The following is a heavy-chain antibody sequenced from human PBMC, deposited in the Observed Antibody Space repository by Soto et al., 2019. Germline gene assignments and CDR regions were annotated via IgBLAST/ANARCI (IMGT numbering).Heavy chain of an antibody. D-gene: IGHD3-9*01. J-gene: IGHJ3*01. CDR2: ISTFNGKT. CDR1: RYTFTSHG. CDR3: ARLLTEGATFREDAFDL. Sequence: QIQLVQSGGDVKTPGASVKVSCTTSRYTFTSHGIAWVRQAPGQGREWMGWISTFNGKTDYAQKFQGRVTMTADTITSTVDMGLRSLRYDDTAVYYCARLLTEGATFREDAFDLWGPGTKVTVSS. V-gene: IGHV1-18*01.